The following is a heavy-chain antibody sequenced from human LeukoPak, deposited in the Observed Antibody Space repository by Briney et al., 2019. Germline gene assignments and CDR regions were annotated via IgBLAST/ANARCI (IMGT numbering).Heavy chain of an antibody. D-gene: IGHD2-2*01. V-gene: IGHV4-61*02. Sequence: SQTLSLTCTVSGGSISSGSYYWSWIRQPAGKGLEWIGRIYTSGSTNYNPSLKSRVTISVDTSKNQFSLKLSSVTAADTAVYYCARENIVVEAYFDYWGQGTLVTVSS. CDR1: GGSISSGSYY. CDR2: IYTSGST. CDR3: ARENIVVEAYFDY. J-gene: IGHJ4*02.